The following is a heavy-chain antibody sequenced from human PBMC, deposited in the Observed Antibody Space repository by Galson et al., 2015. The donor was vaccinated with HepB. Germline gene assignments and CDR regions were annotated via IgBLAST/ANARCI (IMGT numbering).Heavy chain of an antibody. V-gene: IGHV1-69*04. CDR1: GGTFSSYA. CDR2: IIPILGIA. J-gene: IGHJ4*02. D-gene: IGHD3-22*01. CDR3: ASVQGYYDSSGYYRYPYYFDY. Sequence: SVKVSCKASGGTFSSYAISWVRQAPGQGLEWMGRIIPILGIANYAQKFQGRVTITADKSTSTAYMELSSLRSEDTAVYYCASVQGYYDSSGYYRYPYYFDYWGQGPLVTVSS.